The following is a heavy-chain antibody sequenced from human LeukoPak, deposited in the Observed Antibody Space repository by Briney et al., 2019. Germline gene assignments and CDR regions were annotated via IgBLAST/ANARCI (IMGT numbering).Heavy chain of an antibody. J-gene: IGHJ4*02. CDR2: IDHSGST. Sequence: SETLSLTCAVYGGSFSGYYWSWIRQPPGKGLEWIGEIDHSGSTNYNPSLKSRVTISVDTSKNQFSLKLSSVTAADTAVYYCARAPIFYYGSGSYYRDYWGQGTLVTVSS. CDR1: GGSFSGYY. V-gene: IGHV4-34*01. CDR3: ARAPIFYYGSGSYYRDY. D-gene: IGHD3-10*01.